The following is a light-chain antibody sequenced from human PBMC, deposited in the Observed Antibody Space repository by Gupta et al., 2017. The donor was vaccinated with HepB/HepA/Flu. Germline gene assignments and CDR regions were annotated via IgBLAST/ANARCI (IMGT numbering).Light chain of an antibody. CDR3: EKWDDSLSGPGWV. CDR1: SSNVGSNF. V-gene: IGLV1-47*01. Sequence: QSVLTQPPSASGTPGQTVTISCSGSSSNVGSNFVYWYLHLPGTAPKILIYSNNQRPSGVPDRCSGSKSGTSASLAISGLRSEDEADYYCEKWDDSLSGPGWVFGGGTKLTVL. J-gene: IGLJ3*02. CDR2: SNN.